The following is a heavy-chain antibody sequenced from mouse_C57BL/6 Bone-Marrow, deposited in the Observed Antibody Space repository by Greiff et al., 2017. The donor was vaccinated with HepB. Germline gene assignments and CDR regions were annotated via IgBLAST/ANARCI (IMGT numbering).Heavy chain of an antibody. CDR2: ISNGGGST. V-gene: IGHV5-12*01. CDR3: ARHHYYGSSYRYFDV. CDR1: GFTFSDYY. J-gene: IGHJ1*03. D-gene: IGHD1-1*01. Sequence: EVHLVESGGGLVQPGGSLKLSCAASGFTFSDYYMYWVRQTPEKRLEWVAYISNGGGSTYYPDTVKGRFTISRDNAKNTLYLQMSRLKSEDTAMYYCARHHYYGSSYRYFDVWGTGTTVTVSS.